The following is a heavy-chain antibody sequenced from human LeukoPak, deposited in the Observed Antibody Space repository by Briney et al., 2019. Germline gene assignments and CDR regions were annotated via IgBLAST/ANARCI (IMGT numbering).Heavy chain of an antibody. J-gene: IGHJ3*02. Sequence: PGGSLRLSCAASGCTFTNYGKHWVRQAPGKGLEWVAVISYDGRNKYYADSVKGRFTISRDNSKNTLYVQMNSMRSEDTGIYYCARELIVGGSAWGAFDIWGQGTMVTVSS. V-gene: IGHV3-33*01. D-gene: IGHD1-26*01. CDR3: ARELIVGGSAWGAFDI. CDR1: GCTFTNYG. CDR2: ISYDGRNK.